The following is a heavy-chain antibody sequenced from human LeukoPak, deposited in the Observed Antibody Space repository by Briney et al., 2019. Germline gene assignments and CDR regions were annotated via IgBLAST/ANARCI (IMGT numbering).Heavy chain of an antibody. CDR3: ARDPRGGDGYNSYYFGY. V-gene: IGHV1-2*02. CDR1: GYTFTGYY. Sequence: EASVKVSCKASGYTFTGYYMHWVRQAPGQGLEWMGWINPNSGGTNYAQKFQGRVTMTRDTSISTAYMELSRLRSDDTAVYYCARDPRGGDGYNSYYFGYWGQGTLVTVSS. D-gene: IGHD5-24*01. J-gene: IGHJ4*02. CDR2: INPNSGGT.